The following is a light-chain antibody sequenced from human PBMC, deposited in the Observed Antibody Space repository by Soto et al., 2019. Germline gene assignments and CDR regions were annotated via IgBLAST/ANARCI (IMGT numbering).Light chain of an antibody. CDR2: EVS. V-gene: IGLV2-14*01. CDR3: SSYTSSSTLV. CDR1: SSDVGGYNY. J-gene: IGLJ1*01. Sequence: QSVLTQPASVSGSPGQSITISCTGDSSDVGGYNYVSWFQQHPGKAPKLMIYEVSHRPSGVSHRFSGSKSGNTASLTISGLQAEDEADYYCSSYTSSSTLVFGTGTKVTVL.